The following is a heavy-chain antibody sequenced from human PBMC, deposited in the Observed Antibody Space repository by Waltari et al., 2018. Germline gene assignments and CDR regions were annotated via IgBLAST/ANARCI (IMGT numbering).Heavy chain of an antibody. CDR1: GFTFSSYA. CDR2: ISYDGSNK. V-gene: IGHV3-30-3*01. CDR3: AKDMVRGVIPDY. Sequence: QVQLVESGGGVVQPGRSLRLSCAASGFTFSSYAMPWVRQAPGKGLEWVAVISYDGSNKYYADSVKGRFTISRDNSKNTLYLQMSSLRAEDTAMYYCAKDMVRGVIPDYWGQGTLVTVSS. J-gene: IGHJ4*02. D-gene: IGHD3-10*01.